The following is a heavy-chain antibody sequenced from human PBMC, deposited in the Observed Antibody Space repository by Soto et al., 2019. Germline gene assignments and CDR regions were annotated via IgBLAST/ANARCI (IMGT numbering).Heavy chain of an antibody. V-gene: IGHV1-18*01. CDR3: AREWDNKSEHSSGWYDDF. D-gene: IGHD6-19*01. CDR1: GYTFSSYG. CDR2: ISGYSGHT. J-gene: IGHJ4*02. Sequence: QVQQVQSGAEVKNPGASVKVSCKASGYTFSSYGISWVRQAPGQGLEWMGWISGYSGHTYYAQKFQGRVTMTTDTSTNTVYMELRSLRSDDTAVYYCAREWDNKSEHSSGWYDDFWGQGTLVTVSS.